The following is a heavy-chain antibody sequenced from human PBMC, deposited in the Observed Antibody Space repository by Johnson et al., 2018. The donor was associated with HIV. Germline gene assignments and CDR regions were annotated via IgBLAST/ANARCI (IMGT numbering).Heavy chain of an antibody. V-gene: IGHV3-30*02. CDR1: GFTFTDHY. CDR2: IRYDGSSK. CDR3: AKDVGNYWPNAFDI. J-gene: IGHJ3*02. D-gene: IGHD3-22*01. Sequence: QMLLVESGGGLVLPGGSLRLSCAVSGFTFTDHYMDWVRQAPGKGLDWVTFIRYDGSSKHYADSVNGRFTIFRDNSKNTLYLQMNGLRAEDTAIYYCAKDVGNYWPNAFDIWGQGTTVTVSS.